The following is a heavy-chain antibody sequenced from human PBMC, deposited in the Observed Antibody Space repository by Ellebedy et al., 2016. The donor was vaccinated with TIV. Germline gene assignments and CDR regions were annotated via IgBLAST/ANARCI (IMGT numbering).Heavy chain of an antibody. CDR1: GGSFGTYY. CDR3: ARASQGAFDN. V-gene: IGHV4-59*01. CDR2: IYYSGST. J-gene: IGHJ3*02. Sequence: MPSETLSLTCTVSGGSFGTYYWSWIRQPPGKGLESIGYIYYSGSTNYNPSLTSRVTISVDTSKNQFSLRLTSVTAADTAVYYCARASQGAFDNWGLGTMVTVSS.